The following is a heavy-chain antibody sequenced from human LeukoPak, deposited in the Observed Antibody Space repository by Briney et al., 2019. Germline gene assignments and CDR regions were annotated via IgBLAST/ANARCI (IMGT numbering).Heavy chain of an antibody. Sequence: GGSLRLSCAVSGITLSNYGMSWVRQAPGKGLECVAGISDRGGRTNYADSVKGRFTISRENSKNTLYLQMNSLRAEDTAVYFCAKRGVVIRVILVGFHKEAYYFDSWGQGALVTVSS. CDR3: AKRGVVIRVILVGFHKEAYYFDS. V-gene: IGHV3-23*01. J-gene: IGHJ4*02. CDR2: ISDRGGRT. CDR1: GITLSNYG. D-gene: IGHD3-10*01.